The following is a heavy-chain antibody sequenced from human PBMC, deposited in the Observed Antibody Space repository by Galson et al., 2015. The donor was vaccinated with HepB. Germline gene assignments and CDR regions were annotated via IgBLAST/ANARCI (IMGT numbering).Heavy chain of an antibody. CDR3: ARSRIAVAGTGHYYFDY. V-gene: IGHV1-18*01. CDR1: GSTFTSYG. D-gene: IGHD6-19*01. Sequence: KVSCKASGSTFTSYGISWVRPAPGQGLEWMGWISAYNGNTNYAQKLQGRVTMTTDTSTSTAYMELRSLRSDDTAVYYCARSRIAVAGTGHYYFDYWGQGTLVTVSS. J-gene: IGHJ4*02. CDR2: ISAYNGNT.